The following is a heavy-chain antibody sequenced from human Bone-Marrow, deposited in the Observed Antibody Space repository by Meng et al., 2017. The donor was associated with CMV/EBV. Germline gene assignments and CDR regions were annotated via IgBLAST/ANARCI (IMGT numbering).Heavy chain of an antibody. V-gene: IGHV1-18*04. CDR3: ARGEGRITIFGVVIKGPLAY. CDR1: GYTFIDYY. Sequence: ASVKVSCKASGYTFIDYYIHWVRQAPGQGLEWMGWISAYNGNTNYAQKLQGRVTMTTDTSTSTAYMELRSLRSDDTAVYYCARGEGRITIFGVVIKGPLAYWGEGTLVTVSS. D-gene: IGHD3-3*01. J-gene: IGHJ4*02. CDR2: ISAYNGNT.